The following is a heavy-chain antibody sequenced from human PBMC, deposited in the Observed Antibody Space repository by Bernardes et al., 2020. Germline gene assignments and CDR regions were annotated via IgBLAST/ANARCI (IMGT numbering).Heavy chain of an antibody. J-gene: IGHJ4*02. CDR1: GLTASNNY. Sequence: GRSLCPSCAASGLTASNNYMIWFRQAPGKGLEWVLLIYSGGDTHYADSVKGRVTIPRDYSTNTLYLQMNSLRVDDTAIYYCAKDGPGAAADGGWGGGALVTVTS. V-gene: IGHV3-53*01. CDR2: IYSGGDT. D-gene: IGHD6-13*01. CDR3: AKDGPGAAADGG.